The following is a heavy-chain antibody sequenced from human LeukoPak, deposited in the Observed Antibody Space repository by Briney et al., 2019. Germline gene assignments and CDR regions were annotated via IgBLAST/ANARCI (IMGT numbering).Heavy chain of an antibody. CDR2: ISYDGSNK. J-gene: IGHJ4*02. CDR1: GFTFSSYG. CDR3: ARVEYGSGSQDY. Sequence: GGSLRLSCAASGFTFSSYGMHWVRQAPGKGLEWVAVISYDGSNKYYADSVKGRFTISRDNSKNTLYLQMNSLRAEDTAVYYCARVEYGSGSQDYWGQGTLVTVSS. D-gene: IGHD3-10*01. V-gene: IGHV3-30*03.